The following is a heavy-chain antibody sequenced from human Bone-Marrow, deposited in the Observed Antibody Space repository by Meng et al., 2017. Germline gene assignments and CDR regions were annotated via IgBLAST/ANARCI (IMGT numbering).Heavy chain of an antibody. Sequence: GGSLRLSCAASGFTFSSYAMSWVRQAPGKGLEWVSGISWNSGSIGYADSVKGRFTISRDNAKNSLYLQMNSLRAEDTALYYCAKAHYYDSSGYYITTLFDYWGQGTLVTVSS. D-gene: IGHD3-22*01. J-gene: IGHJ4*02. CDR1: GFTFSSYA. CDR3: AKAHYYDSSGYYITTLFDY. V-gene: IGHV3-9*01. CDR2: ISWNSGSI.